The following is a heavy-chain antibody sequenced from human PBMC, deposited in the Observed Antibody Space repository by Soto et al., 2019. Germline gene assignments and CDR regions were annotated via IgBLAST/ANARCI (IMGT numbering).Heavy chain of an antibody. Sequence: ASVKVSCKASGYTFTSYDINWVRQATGQGLEWMGWMNPNSGNTGYAQKFQGRVTMTRNTSISTAYMELSSLRSEDTAVYYCATVGYCSSTSCQTRYYYYGMDVWGQGTTVTVSS. CDR3: ATVGYCSSTSCQTRYYYYGMDV. J-gene: IGHJ6*02. D-gene: IGHD2-2*03. V-gene: IGHV1-8*01. CDR1: GYTFTSYD. CDR2: MNPNSGNT.